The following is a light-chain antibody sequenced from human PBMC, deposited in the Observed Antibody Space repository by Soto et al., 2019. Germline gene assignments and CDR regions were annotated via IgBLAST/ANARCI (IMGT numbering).Light chain of an antibody. J-gene: IGLJ2*01. CDR3: SSYGGSNNVV. V-gene: IGLV2-8*01. Sequence: QSVLTQPPSASGSPGQSVTISCTGTSSVVGGYNYVSWYQQHPGKVPKLIISEVSKRPSGVPDRFSGSKSGNTASLTVSGLKADEEADYYCSSYGGSNNVVFGGGTKLTVL. CDR1: SSVVGGYNY. CDR2: EVS.